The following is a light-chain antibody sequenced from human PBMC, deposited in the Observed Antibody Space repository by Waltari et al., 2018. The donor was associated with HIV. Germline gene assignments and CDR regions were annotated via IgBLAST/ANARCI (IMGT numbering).Light chain of an antibody. Sequence: DIQFTQSPSTLSASVGDRLPITCRASQSISGWFAWYQQKPGKAPKLLIYKASSLESGVPSRFSGSGSVTEFTLTISSLQPDDFGTYFCQQYNSYSWTFGQGTKVEIK. J-gene: IGKJ1*01. CDR2: KAS. CDR3: QQYNSYSWT. CDR1: QSISGW. V-gene: IGKV1-5*03.